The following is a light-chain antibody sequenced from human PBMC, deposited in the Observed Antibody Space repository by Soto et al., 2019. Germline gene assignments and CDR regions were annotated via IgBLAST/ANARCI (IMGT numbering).Light chain of an antibody. V-gene: IGKV3-15*01. CDR1: LTVNSN. CDR2: GAS. CDR3: QQYNNRWT. Sequence: EIVMTQSPATLAVSPCEWATLSCRASLTVNSNLAWYQQKPGQAPRLLIYGASTRATGIPARFSGSGSGTEFTLTISNLQSEDVAVYYCQQYNNRWTFGLGTKVDIK. J-gene: IGKJ1*01.